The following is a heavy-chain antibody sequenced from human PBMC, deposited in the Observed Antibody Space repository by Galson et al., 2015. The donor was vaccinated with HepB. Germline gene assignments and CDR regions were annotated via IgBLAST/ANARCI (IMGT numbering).Heavy chain of an antibody. D-gene: IGHD3-16*01. CDR1: GFTFSSYG. CDR3: ARQGLWRHYYYMDV. J-gene: IGHJ6*03. Sequence: SLRLSCAASGFTFSSYGMHWVRQAPGKGLEWVAVIWYDGSNKYYADSVKGRFTISRDNSKNTLYLQMNSLRAEDTAVYYCARQGLWRHYYYMDVWGKGTTVTVSS. CDR2: IWYDGSNK. V-gene: IGHV3-33*01.